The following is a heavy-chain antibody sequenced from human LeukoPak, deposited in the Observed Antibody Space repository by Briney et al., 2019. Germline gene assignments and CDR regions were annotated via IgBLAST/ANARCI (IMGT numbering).Heavy chain of an antibody. V-gene: IGHV3-23*01. Sequence: PGGSLRLSCAASGFTFRSYAMNWIRQVPGKGLEWVSSISGSDDSKHYADPVKGRFPISRDNSKNTLDLQMNSLRVEDTAVYYCAKETSRGTSGSPPDIWGQGTMVTVSS. CDR1: GFTFRSYA. CDR3: AKETSRGTSGSPPDI. J-gene: IGHJ3*02. D-gene: IGHD3-10*01. CDR2: ISGSDDSK.